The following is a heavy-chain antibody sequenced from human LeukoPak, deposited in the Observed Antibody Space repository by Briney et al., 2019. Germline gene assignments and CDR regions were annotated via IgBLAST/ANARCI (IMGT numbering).Heavy chain of an antibody. CDR1: GYTFTGYY. D-gene: IGHD1-1*01. CDR2: INPNSGGT. V-gene: IGHV1-2*02. Sequence: ASVKVSCKASGYTFTGYYMHWVRQAPGQGLEWMGWINPNSGGTNYAQKFQGRVTMTRDTSIRTAYMELSRLRSDDTAVYYCAKDDGYNYDKYYFDYWGQGTLVTVSS. CDR3: AKDDGYNYDKYYFDY. J-gene: IGHJ4*02.